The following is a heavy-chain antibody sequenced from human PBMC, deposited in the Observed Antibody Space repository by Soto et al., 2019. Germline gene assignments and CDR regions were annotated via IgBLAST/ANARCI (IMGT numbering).Heavy chain of an antibody. CDR3: ARLGGYCSGTSCYGYYGMDV. Sequence: SDTLSLTCTVYGSSFSPNDWSWIRQPPGKGLEWVGYIYYGGTTSYNPSLKSRVTISLETSKSQFSLKVSSVTAADTAVYYCARLGGYCSGTSCYGYYGMDVWGQGTTVT. CDR2: IYYGGTT. D-gene: IGHD2-2*01. J-gene: IGHJ6*02. V-gene: IGHV4-59*08. CDR1: GSSFSPND.